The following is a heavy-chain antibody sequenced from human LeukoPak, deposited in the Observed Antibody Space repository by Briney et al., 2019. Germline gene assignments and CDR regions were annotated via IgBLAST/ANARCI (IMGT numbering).Heavy chain of an antibody. CDR2: IYTSGST. CDR3: ARGIAALTNFDY. Sequence: SETLSLTCTVSGGSISSSSYYWSWIRQPAGKGLEWIGRIYTSGSTNYNPSLKSRVTMSVDTSKNQFSLKLSSVTAADTAVYYCARGIAALTNFDYWGQGTLVTVSS. J-gene: IGHJ4*02. CDR1: GGSISSSSYY. V-gene: IGHV4-61*02. D-gene: IGHD6-13*01.